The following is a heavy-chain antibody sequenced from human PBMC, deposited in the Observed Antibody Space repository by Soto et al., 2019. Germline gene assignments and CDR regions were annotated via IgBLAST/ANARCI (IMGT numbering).Heavy chain of an antibody. CDR1: GGSISSGGYS. D-gene: IGHD7-27*01. J-gene: IGHJ4*02. CDR2: IYHSGST. Sequence: SETLSLTCAVSGGSISSGGYSWSWIRQPPGKGLEWIGYIYHSGSTYYNPSLKSRVTISVDRSKNQFSLQLRSVSAADTAVYYCARGPSGDKVDYWGQGTLVTVSS. CDR3: ARGPSGDKVDY. V-gene: IGHV4-30-2*01.